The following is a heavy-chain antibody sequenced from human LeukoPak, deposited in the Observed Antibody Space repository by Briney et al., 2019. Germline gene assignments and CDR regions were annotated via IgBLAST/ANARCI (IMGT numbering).Heavy chain of an antibody. Sequence: PGGSLRLSCAASGFTFSDYYMSWLRQAPGKGLEWVSYISSDSSTIYYADSVKGRFTISRDNAKNSLYLQMNSLRTEDTAVYYCANTEYQRLGMDYWGQGTLVTVSS. CDR1: GFTFSDYY. V-gene: IGHV3-11*04. D-gene: IGHD2-2*01. J-gene: IGHJ4*02. CDR3: ANTEYQRLGMDY. CDR2: ISSDSSTI.